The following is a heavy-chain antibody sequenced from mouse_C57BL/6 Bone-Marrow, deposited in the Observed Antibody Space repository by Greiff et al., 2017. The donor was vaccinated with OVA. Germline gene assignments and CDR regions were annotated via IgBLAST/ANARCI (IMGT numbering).Heavy chain of an antibody. CDR3: TLYYRWLAY. CDR2: IRLKSDNYAT. V-gene: IGHV6-3*01. CDR1: GFTFSNYW. J-gene: IGHJ3*01. Sequence: EVKLMESGGGLVQPGGSMKLSCVASGFTFSNYWMNWVRQSPGKGLEWVAQIRLKSDNYATHYAESVKGRFTISRDDSKSSVYLQMNNLRAEDTGIYYCTLYYRWLAYWGQGTLVTVSA. D-gene: IGHD2-12*01.